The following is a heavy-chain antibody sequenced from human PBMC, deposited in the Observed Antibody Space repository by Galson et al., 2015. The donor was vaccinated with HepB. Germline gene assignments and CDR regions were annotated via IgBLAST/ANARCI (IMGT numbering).Heavy chain of an antibody. CDR2: ISSTTTTI. V-gene: IGHV3-48*01. J-gene: IGHJ4*02. D-gene: IGHD6-13*01. Sequence: LRPSCAASGFIFSSYSMHWVRQAPGKGLEWISYISSTTTTIYYADSVKGRFTISRDNARNSLFLQMNSLRAEDTAVYYCARVRAALGTGLGFDCWGQGTLVTVSS. CDR1: GFIFSSYS. CDR3: ARVRAALGTGLGFDC.